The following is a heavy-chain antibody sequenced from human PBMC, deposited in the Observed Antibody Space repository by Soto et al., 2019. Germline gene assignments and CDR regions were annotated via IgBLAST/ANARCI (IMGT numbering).Heavy chain of an antibody. CDR1: GFTFRRYG. V-gene: IGHV3-33*01. D-gene: IGHD4-17*01. Sequence: QVQLVESGGGVVQPGGSLRLSCAASGFTFRRYGMHWVRQAPGKGLGWVGVLGDDGRRQHYGDSVTGRFTISRDNYKNLLFVHMNSGRPEDSAVYYCARDDDYDGNGRAYWGQGTLVTVSS. CDR2: LGDDGRRQ. J-gene: IGHJ4*02. CDR3: ARDDDYDGNGRAY.